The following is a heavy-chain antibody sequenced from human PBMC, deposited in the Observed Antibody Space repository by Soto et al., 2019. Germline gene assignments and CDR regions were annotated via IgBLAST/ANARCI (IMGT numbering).Heavy chain of an antibody. CDR3: VRPDSTGYYSH. CDR2: INPADSDT. V-gene: IGHV5-51*01. J-gene: IGHJ4*02. CDR1: GYSYTNFW. Sequence: GESLTISWKGSGYSYTNFWMGWVRQMPGKGLEWMGIINPADSDTRYSPSFQGQVTVSVDKSISTAYLQRGSLKASDTAMYYCVRPDSTGYYSHWGQGT. D-gene: IGHD3-9*01.